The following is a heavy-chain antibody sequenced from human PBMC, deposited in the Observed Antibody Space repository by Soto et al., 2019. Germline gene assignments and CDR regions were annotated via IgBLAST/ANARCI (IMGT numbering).Heavy chain of an antibody. D-gene: IGHD2-2*01. J-gene: IGHJ6*03. CDR1: GYTFTSYG. V-gene: IGHV1-18*01. CDR3: ARDIVVVPAAIGPHYYYYYYMDV. CDR2: ISAYNGNT. Sequence: EASVKVSCKASGYTFTSYGISWVRQAPGQGLKWMGWISAYNGNTNYAQKLQGRVTMTTDTSTSTAYMELRSLRSDDTAVYYCARDIVVVPAAIGPHYYYYYYMDVWGKGTTVTVSS.